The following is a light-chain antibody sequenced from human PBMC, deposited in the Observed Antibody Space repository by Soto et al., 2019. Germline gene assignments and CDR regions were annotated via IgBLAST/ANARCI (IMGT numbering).Light chain of an antibody. CDR1: SSNIGSNY. J-gene: IGLJ2*01. V-gene: IGLV1-47*01. CDR2: KNN. Sequence: QSVLTQPASASGTPGQWVTISCSGSSSNIGSNYVYWYQQLPGTAPKLLIYKNNQRPSGVSDRFSGSKSGTSASLAINGLRSEDEADYYCSAWADSRSGVVFGGGTKFTVL. CDR3: SAWADSRSGVV.